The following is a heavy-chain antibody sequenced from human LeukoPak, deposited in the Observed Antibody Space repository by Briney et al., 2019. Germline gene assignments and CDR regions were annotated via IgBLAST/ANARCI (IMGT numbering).Heavy chain of an antibody. J-gene: IGHJ5*02. V-gene: IGHV4-59*12. Sequence: SETLSLTCTVSGGSISSYYWSWIRQPPGQGLEWIGYIYYSGSTNYNPSLKSRVTISVDTSKNQFSLKLSSVTAADTAVYYCARGIAVAGPRFDPWGQGTLVTVSS. CDR2: IYYSGST. CDR1: GGSISSYY. CDR3: ARGIAVAGPRFDP. D-gene: IGHD6-19*01.